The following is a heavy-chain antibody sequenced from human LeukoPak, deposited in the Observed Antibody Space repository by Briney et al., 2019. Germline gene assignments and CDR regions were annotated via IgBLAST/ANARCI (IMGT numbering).Heavy chain of an antibody. Sequence: AGGSLRLSCAASGLTFSSFWMSWVRQGPGKGLEWVANIKQDGTEKYYVDSVKGRFTISRDNAKKSLYLQMNSLRAEDTAVYYCARKRRDGNTYDYFDYWGQGTLVTVSS. V-gene: IGHV3-7*05. D-gene: IGHD5-24*01. CDR3: ARKRRDGNTYDYFDY. J-gene: IGHJ4*02. CDR2: IKQDGTEK. CDR1: GLTFSSFW.